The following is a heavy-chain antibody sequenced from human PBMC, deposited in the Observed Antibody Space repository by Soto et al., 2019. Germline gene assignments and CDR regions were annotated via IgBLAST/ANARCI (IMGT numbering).Heavy chain of an antibody. CDR3: AGGYCSSTSCLDFEY. J-gene: IGHJ4*02. V-gene: IGHV1-69*13. CDR1: GGTFSSYA. CDR2: IIPIFGTA. Sequence: GASVKVSCKASGGTFSSYAISWVGQAPGQGLEWMGGIIPIFGTANYAQKFQGRVTITADESTSTAYMELSSLRSEDTAVYYCAGGYCSSTSCLDFEYWGQGTLVTVSS. D-gene: IGHD2-2*01.